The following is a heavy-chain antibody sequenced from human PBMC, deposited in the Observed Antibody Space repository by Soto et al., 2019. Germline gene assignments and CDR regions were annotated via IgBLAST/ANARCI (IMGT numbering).Heavy chain of an antibody. Sequence: GGSLRLSCAASGFTVSNNYMTWVRQAPGKGLEWVSFIYSSGSTYYADSVKGRFTISRDNFKNTLYLQMNSLRAEDTAVYYCASLKALGVVPFDYWGQGTLVTVSS. D-gene: IGHD3-3*01. V-gene: IGHV3-66*03. CDR1: GFTVSNNY. CDR3: ASLKALGVVPFDY. J-gene: IGHJ4*02. CDR2: IYSSGST.